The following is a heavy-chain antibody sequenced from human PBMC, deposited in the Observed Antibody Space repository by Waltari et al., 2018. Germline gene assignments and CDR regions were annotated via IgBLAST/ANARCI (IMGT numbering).Heavy chain of an antibody. Sequence: QVQLVQSGAEVKKPGASVQVSCKASGYTFTSCDINRVRQATGHGLEWMGWMNPNSGNTGYAQKFQGRVTMTRNTSISTAYMELSSLRSEDTAVYYCARCSHCSSTSCYGSWFDPWGQGTLVTVSS. CDR1: GYTFTSCD. D-gene: IGHD2-2*01. CDR3: ARCSHCSSTSCYGSWFDP. V-gene: IGHV1-8*01. J-gene: IGHJ5*02. CDR2: MNPNSGNT.